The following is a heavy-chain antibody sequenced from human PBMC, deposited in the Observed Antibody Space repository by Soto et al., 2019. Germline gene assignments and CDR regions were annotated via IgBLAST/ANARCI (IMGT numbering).Heavy chain of an antibody. CDR1: GGTFSSYA. Sequence: QVQLVQSGAEVKKPGSSVKVSCKASGGTFSSYAISWVRQAPGQGLEWMGGIIPIFGTANYAQKFQGRVTITADESTSTAYMELSSLRSEDTAVYYCFRDKLWYYFDCSSFNLFALWCQVSLVSIS. D-gene: IGHD3-22*01. V-gene: IGHV1-69*01. CDR2: IIPIFGTA. J-gene: IGHJ4*02. CDR3: FRDKLWYYFDCSSFNLFAL.